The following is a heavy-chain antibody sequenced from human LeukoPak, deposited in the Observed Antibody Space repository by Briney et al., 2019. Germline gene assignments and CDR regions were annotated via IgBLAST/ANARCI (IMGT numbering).Heavy chain of an antibody. J-gene: IGHJ4*02. D-gene: IGHD6-13*01. V-gene: IGHV3-23*01. CDR1: GFTFSSSG. CDR3: AKIPNTISWYFDY. CDR2: IISGDTT. Sequence: PGGSLRLSCAASGFTFSSSGMLWVRQAPGKGLEWVSAIISGDTTYYADSVKGRFTISRDNSKNTLFLQMSSLRAEDTAVYYCAKIPNTISWYFDYWGQGTLVTVSS.